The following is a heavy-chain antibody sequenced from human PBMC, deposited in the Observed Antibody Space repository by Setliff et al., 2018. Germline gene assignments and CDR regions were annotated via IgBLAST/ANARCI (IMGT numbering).Heavy chain of an antibody. J-gene: IGHJ4*02. CDR3: ARTPPNRGLSNGWYVDY. CDR2: INPRTGVT. CDR1: GYTFTGHY. D-gene: IGHD6-19*01. Sequence: ASVKVSCKASGYTFTGHYIHWVRQAPGQGLEWMGWINPRTGVTNYAQKLQGRVTLTTDTPTTTAYMDLRGLRSDDTAVYYCARTPPNRGLSNGWYVDYWGQGALVTVSS. V-gene: IGHV1-18*04.